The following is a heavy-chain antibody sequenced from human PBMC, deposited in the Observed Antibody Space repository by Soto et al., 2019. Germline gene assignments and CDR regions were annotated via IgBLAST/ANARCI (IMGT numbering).Heavy chain of an antibody. J-gene: IGHJ6*03. V-gene: IGHV4-59*01. D-gene: IGHD6-13*01. CDR3: ARDQPGIAAAGLRGYYYYMDV. Sequence: SETLSLTCTVSGGSISSYYWSWIRQPPGKGLTWIGYIYYSGSTNYSPSLKSRVTISVDTSKNLFSLKLSSVTAADTAVYYCARDQPGIAAAGLRGYYYYMDVWGKGTTVS. CDR2: IYYSGST. CDR1: GGSISSYY.